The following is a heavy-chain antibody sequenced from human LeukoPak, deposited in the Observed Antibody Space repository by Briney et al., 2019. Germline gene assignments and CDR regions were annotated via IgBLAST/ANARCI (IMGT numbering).Heavy chain of an antibody. V-gene: IGHV4-39*01. CDR2: MYYSGST. CDR1: GGSISSSRYY. D-gene: IGHD2-21*02. J-gene: IGHJ4*02. CDR3: ASQTDYYFDY. Sequence: SETLSLTCTVSGGSISSSRYYWGWIRQPPGKGLEWIGSMYYSGSTYYNPSLKSRLTISVDTSKNQFSPKLSSVTAADTAVYYCASQTDYYFDYWGQGTLVTVSS.